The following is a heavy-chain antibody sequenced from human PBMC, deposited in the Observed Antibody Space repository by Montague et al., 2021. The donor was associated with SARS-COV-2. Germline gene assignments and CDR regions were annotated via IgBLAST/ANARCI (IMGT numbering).Heavy chain of an antibody. CDR1: GFSLSVSGMS. D-gene: IGHD3-10*01. J-gene: IGHJ4*02. Sequence: PALVKPTQTLTLTCRFSGFSLSVSGMSVAWIRQSPGKALEWLGHIDWDDDKYYRTSLKTRLTISKDTSKNQVVLTMTNMDPVDTGTYYCARIPYGSGGVFDYWGQGTLVTASS. V-gene: IGHV2-70*01. CDR3: ARIPYGSGGVFDY. CDR2: IDWDDDK.